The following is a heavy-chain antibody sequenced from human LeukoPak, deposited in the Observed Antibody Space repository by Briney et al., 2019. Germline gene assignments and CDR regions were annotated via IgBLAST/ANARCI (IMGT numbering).Heavy chain of an antibody. D-gene: IGHD3-22*01. CDR2: INPNSGGT. CDR1: GYTFTGYY. Sequence: ASVKVSCKASGYTFTGYYMHWVRQAPGQGLEWMGWINPNSGGTNYAQKFQGRVTMTRDTSISTAYMELSRLRSDDTAVYYCARVHSSNYYDSSGYWCCWGQGTLVTVSS. V-gene: IGHV1-2*02. J-gene: IGHJ4*02. CDR3: ARVHSSNYYDSSGYWCC.